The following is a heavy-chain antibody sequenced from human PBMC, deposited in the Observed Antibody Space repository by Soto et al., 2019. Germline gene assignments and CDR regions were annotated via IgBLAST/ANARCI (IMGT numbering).Heavy chain of an antibody. Sequence: GGSLRLSCAASGFTFSSYSMNWVRQAPGKGLEWVSYISSSSSTIYYADSVKGRFTISRDNAKNSLYLQMNSLRDEDTAVYYCASSGHYSSSWYTDDYWGQGTLVTVSS. J-gene: IGHJ4*02. CDR2: ISSSSSTI. CDR1: GFTFSSYS. CDR3: ASSGHYSSSWYTDDY. D-gene: IGHD6-13*01. V-gene: IGHV3-48*02.